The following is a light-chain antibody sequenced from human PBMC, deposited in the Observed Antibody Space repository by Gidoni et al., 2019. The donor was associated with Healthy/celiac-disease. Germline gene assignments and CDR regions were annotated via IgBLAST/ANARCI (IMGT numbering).Light chain of an antibody. Sequence: EIVLTQSPATLSLSPGERATLSCRARQSVSSYLAWYQQKPGQAPRLLIYDASNSATGIPARFSGSGSGTDFTLTISSLEPEDFVVFYCQQRSHWPPYTFGQGTKLEIK. J-gene: IGKJ2*01. CDR3: QQRSHWPPYT. CDR2: DAS. V-gene: IGKV3-11*01. CDR1: QSVSSY.